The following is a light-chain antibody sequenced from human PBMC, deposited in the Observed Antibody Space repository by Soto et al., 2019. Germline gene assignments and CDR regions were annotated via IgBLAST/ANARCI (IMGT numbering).Light chain of an antibody. V-gene: IGLV3-1*01. Sequence: SYELTQPPSVSVSPGQTASLTCSGEKLGDKYACWYQQKPGQSPVLVIYQDSKRPSGIPERFSGSNSGNTATLTISGTQAMDEADYYCQAWDSGYVFGTGTKLTVL. CDR3: QAWDSGYV. CDR1: KLGDKY. CDR2: QDS. J-gene: IGLJ1*01.